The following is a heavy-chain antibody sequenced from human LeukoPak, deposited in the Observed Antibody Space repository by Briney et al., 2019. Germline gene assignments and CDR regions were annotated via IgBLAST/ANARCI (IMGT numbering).Heavy chain of an antibody. J-gene: IGHJ6*03. Sequence: SETLSLTCTVSGGSISSYYWSWIRQPPGKGLEWIGYIYYSGSTTYNPSLKSRVTISVDTSKNQFSLKVSSVTAADTAVYYCARGGYSSGYGGYYYYYYMDVWGKGTTVTISS. CDR2: IYYSGST. D-gene: IGHD5-18*01. CDR3: ARGGYSSGYGGYYYYYYMDV. V-gene: IGHV4-59*01. CDR1: GGSISSYY.